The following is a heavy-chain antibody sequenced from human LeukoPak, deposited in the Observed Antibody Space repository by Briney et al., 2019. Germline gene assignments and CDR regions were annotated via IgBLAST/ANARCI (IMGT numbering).Heavy chain of an antibody. Sequence: PGGSLRLSCAASGFNFNNYWMSWLRQAPGKGLEWVANIKDDGSEEYYVDSVKGRFTIVRDNAYNSLYLQMNSLRAEDTAVYYCAKYRGGITIFGVVYYYGLDVWGQGTTVSVSS. CDR1: GFNFNNYW. D-gene: IGHD3-3*01. CDR3: AKYRGGITIFGVVYYYGLDV. V-gene: IGHV3-7*03. CDR2: IKDDGSEE. J-gene: IGHJ6*02.